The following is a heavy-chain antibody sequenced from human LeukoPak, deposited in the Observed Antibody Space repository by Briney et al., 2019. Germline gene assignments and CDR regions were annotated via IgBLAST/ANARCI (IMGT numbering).Heavy chain of an antibody. CDR1: GFTFSSYA. D-gene: IGHD3-9*01. CDR2: IRGSGGGT. CDR3: AKGGTKYYDTLTAKGYYFDY. J-gene: IGHJ4*02. V-gene: IGHV3-23*01. Sequence: GGSLRLSCAASGFTFSSYAMSWVRQAPGKGLEWVSIIRGSGGGTYYADSVKGRFTISRDNSKNTLYLQMNSLRADDTALYYCAKGGTKYYDTLTAKGYYFDYWGQGSLVTVSS.